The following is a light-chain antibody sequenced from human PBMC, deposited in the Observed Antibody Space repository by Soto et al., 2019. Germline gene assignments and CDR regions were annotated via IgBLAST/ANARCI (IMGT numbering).Light chain of an antibody. V-gene: IGLV3-21*02. J-gene: IGLJ2*01. CDR1: NLQTKN. Sequence: SYELTQPPSVSVAPGRTAIITCGGDNLQTKNVHWYQQRPGQAPVLVMYDDKKRPSGIPERFSGSSSGNLATLTLIRVESRDEADYYCQVWDTNSGAVFGGGTKLTVL. CDR3: QVWDTNSGAV. CDR2: DDK.